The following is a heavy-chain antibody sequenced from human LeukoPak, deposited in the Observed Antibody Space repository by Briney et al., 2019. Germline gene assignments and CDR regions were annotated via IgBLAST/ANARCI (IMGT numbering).Heavy chain of an antibody. CDR3: ARRTKSIVGATIDY. Sequence: ASVKVSCKASGYTFTGYYMHWVRQAPGQGLEWMGWINPNSGGTNYAQKFQGRVTMTRDTSISTAYMELSRLRSDDPAVYYCARRTKSIVGATIDYWGQGTLVTVSS. CDR1: GYTFTGYY. CDR2: INPNSGGT. V-gene: IGHV1-2*02. J-gene: IGHJ4*02. D-gene: IGHD1-26*01.